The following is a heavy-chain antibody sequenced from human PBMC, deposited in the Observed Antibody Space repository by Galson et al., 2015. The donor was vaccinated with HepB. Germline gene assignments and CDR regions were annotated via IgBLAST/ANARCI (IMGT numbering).Heavy chain of an antibody. CDR3: AREFVVGGTVDY. CDR1: GGSVSSGSYY. Sequence: ETLSLTCTVSGGSVSSGSYYWSWIRQPPGKGLEWIGYIYYSGSTNYNPSLKSRVTISVDTSKNQFSLKLSSVTAADTAVYYCAREFVVGGTVDYWGQGTLVTVSS. CDR2: IYYSGST. D-gene: IGHD6-19*01. V-gene: IGHV4-61*01. J-gene: IGHJ4*02.